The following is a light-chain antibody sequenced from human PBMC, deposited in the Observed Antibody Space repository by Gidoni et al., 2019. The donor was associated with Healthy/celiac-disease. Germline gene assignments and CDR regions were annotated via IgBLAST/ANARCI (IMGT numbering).Light chain of an antibody. Sequence: DIGLTQPPGTLSLSPGDRATLSCRASQSVSSSYLAWYQQKPGQAPRLLIYGASYRATGIPDRFSGSGSGTDFTLTISRLEPEDFAVYYCQQYGSSPYTFGQGTKLEIK. CDR2: GAS. CDR3: QQYGSSPYT. J-gene: IGKJ2*01. V-gene: IGKV3-20*01. CDR1: QSVSSSY.